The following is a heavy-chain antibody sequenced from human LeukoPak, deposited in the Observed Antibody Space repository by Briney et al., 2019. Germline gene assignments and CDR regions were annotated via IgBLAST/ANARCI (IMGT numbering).Heavy chain of an antibody. CDR2: ISGDGTTT. CDR3: ARRVDATRWFDP. Sequence: GRSLRLSCAASGFTFSSYAMHWVRQAPGKGLVWVSRISGDGTTTMYADSVKGRSTISRDNAKNTLYLQMNSLRDEDTATYYCARRVDATRWFDPWGQGTLVAVSS. V-gene: IGHV3-74*03. D-gene: IGHD2-15*01. J-gene: IGHJ5*02. CDR1: GFTFSSYA.